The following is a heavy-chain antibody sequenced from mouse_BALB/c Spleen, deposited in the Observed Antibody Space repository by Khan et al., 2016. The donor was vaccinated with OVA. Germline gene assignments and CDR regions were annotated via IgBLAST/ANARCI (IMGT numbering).Heavy chain of an antibody. J-gene: IGHJ2*01. V-gene: IGHV9-3-1*01. CDR3: ARFHGGY. CDR2: INTYTGEP. Sequence: QIQLVQSGPELKKPGETVKISCKASGYTFTNNVMNWVKQSPGKGLKWMGWINTYTGEPTYDDDFKGRFAFSLETSASTAYLQINSLKNEDTATYFCARFHGGYWGQGTTLTVSS. CDR1: GYTFTNNV.